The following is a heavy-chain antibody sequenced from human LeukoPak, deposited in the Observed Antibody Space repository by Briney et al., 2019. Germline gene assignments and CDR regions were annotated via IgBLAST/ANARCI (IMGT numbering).Heavy chain of an antibody. CDR2: IIPIYGTA. J-gene: IGHJ4*02. Sequence: SVKVSCKASGGTFSSYAISWVRQAPGQGLDWMGGIIPIYGTAKYAQKFQGRVTITADESTSTAYMELSSLRSEDTAVYYCAREGLGIHDFDYWGQGTLVTVSS. D-gene: IGHD7-27*01. CDR1: GGTFSSYA. CDR3: AREGLGIHDFDY. V-gene: IGHV1-69*13.